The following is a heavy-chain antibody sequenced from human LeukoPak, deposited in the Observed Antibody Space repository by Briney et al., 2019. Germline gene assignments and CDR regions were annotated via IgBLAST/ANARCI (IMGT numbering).Heavy chain of an antibody. CDR2: MNPNSGNT. CDR1: GYTFTSYD. V-gene: IGHV1-8*01. D-gene: IGHD5-24*01. Sequence: ASVKVSCKASGYTFTSYDINWVRQATGQGLEWMGWMNPNSGNTGYAQKFQGRVTMTRNTSISTAYMELSSLRSEDTAVYYCARSSAVSRRWLQMRSGAFDIWGQGTMVTVSS. CDR3: ARSSAVSRRWLQMRSGAFDI. J-gene: IGHJ3*02.